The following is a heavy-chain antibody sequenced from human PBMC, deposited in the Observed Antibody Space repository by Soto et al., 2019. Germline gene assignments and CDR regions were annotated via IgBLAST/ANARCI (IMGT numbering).Heavy chain of an antibody. Sequence: QVQLVQSGAEVKKPGASVKLSCKASGYSFTNHYMHWVRQAPGQGLEWMGIINPRCGSASYAQKFQDTVTMTRDTSTSTVYMELRSLRAEDTAVYYCARDFDGTTDAFDFWGQGTMVTVSS. V-gene: IGHV1-46*01. CDR3: ARDFDGTTDAFDF. CDR1: GYSFTNHY. J-gene: IGHJ3*01. CDR2: INPRCGSA. D-gene: IGHD1-7*01.